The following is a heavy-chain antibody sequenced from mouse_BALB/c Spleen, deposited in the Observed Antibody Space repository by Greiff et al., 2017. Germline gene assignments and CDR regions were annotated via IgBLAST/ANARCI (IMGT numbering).Heavy chain of an antibody. Sequence: EVQRVESGGDLVKPGGSLKLSCAASGFTFSSYGMSWVRQTPDKRLEWVATISSGGSYTYYPDSVKGRFTISRDNAKNTLYLQMSSLKSEDTAMYYCARLIYYGNYYAMDYWGQGTSVTVSS. V-gene: IGHV5-6*01. CDR1: GFTFSSYG. D-gene: IGHD2-1*01. CDR2: ISSGGSYT. CDR3: ARLIYYGNYYAMDY. J-gene: IGHJ4*01.